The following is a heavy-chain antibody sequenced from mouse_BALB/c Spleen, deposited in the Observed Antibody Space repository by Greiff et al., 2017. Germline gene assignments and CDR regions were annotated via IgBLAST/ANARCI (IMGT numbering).Heavy chain of an antibody. D-gene: IGHD3-3*01. CDR2: INSDGGST. Sequence: EVQVEESGGGLVQPGESLKLSCESNEYEFPSYDMSWVRKTPEKRLELVAAINSDGGSTYYPDTMERRFIISRDNTKKTLYLQLNSLRSEDTAMYYYARQGTDYAIDYWGQGTSVTVSS. V-gene: IGHV5-2*03. CDR1: EYEFPSYD. CDR3: ARQGTDYAIDY. J-gene: IGHJ4*01.